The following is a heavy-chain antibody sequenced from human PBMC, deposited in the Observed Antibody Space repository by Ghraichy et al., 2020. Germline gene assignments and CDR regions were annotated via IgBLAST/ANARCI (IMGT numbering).Heavy chain of an antibody. CDR3: TGDMRHYFDP. CDR2: FDPEEGKI. CDR1: GYALTELS. J-gene: IGHJ5*02. Sequence: ASVKVSCNVSGYALTELSMHWVRQAPGKGLEWMGGFDPEEGKIIYAQKFQGRVTMIEDTSTDTAYMELSSLTSDDTAVYYCTGDMRHYFDPWGQGSRITVSS. V-gene: IGHV1-24*01. D-gene: IGHD2-2*01.